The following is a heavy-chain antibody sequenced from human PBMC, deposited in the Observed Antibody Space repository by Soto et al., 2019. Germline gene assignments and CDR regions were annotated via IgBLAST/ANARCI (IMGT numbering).Heavy chain of an antibody. CDR3: ARDPGCSGGSCRDAFDI. J-gene: IGHJ3*02. CDR2: IYYSGST. Sequence: PSETLSLTCTVSGGSISSGGYYWSWIRQQPGKGLEWIGYIYYSGSTYYNPSLKSRVTISVDTSKNQFSLKLSSVTAADTAVYYCARDPGCSGGSCRDAFDIWGQGTMVTVSS. D-gene: IGHD2-15*01. V-gene: IGHV4-31*03. CDR1: GGSISSGGYY.